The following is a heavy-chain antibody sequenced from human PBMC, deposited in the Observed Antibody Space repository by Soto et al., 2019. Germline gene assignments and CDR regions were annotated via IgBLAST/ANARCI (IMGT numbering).Heavy chain of an antibody. CDR2: VSGRGGST. V-gene: IGHV3-23*01. Sequence: VQLLESGGGLVQPGGSLRLACTASGFTFNHYAMSWVRQAPGKGLEWVSAVSGRGGSTKYADSVKGRFIISRDNSNSTLYLQMQSLRVEVTVVYYCAKDSTVTTSLYFYYYGFDVWGQGTTVTVSS. CDR3: AKDSTVTTSLYFYYYGFDV. J-gene: IGHJ6*01. D-gene: IGHD4-17*01. CDR1: GFTFNHYA.